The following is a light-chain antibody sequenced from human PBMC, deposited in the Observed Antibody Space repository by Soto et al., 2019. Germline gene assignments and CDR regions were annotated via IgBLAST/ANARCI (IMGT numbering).Light chain of an antibody. V-gene: IGKV2-24*01. J-gene: IGKJ1*01. Sequence: EIGMTQAPRYAPVTLVQSASLSCRSSENLVHSNGKTYLSWFHQRPGQPPRLLIHEISNRFSGVPDRFSASGAGTEFTLKISRVEADDVGVFFCLQATHFPWTFGQGTKV. CDR2: EIS. CDR3: LQATHFPWT. CDR1: ENLVHSNGKTY.